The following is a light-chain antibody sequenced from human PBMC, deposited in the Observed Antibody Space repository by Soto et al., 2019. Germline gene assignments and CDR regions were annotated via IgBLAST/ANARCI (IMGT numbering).Light chain of an antibody. CDR2: EVT. V-gene: IGLV2-23*02. J-gene: IGLJ1*01. Sequence: QSVLTQPASVSGSPGQSITIPCTGTSGDVGSYNLVSWYQQHPGKAPKLLIYEVTERPSGVSNRFSGSKSGSTASLTISGHQPDDEADYYCGSYAGNSEVFGTGTKLTVL. CDR1: SGDVGSYNL. CDR3: GSYAGNSEV.